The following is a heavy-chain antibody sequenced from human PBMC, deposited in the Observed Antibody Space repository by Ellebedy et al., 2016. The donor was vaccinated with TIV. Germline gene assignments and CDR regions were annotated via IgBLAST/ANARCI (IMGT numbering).Heavy chain of an antibody. Sequence: SVKVSCKTSGYTFSSYGISWVRQAPGQGLEWMGWISAYTGETDYAQNVQGRVTMTTEKSTSTAYMELRSLRFDDTAVYYCARDMVQGMVARYLWFDYWGQGTQVTVSS. CDR2: ISAYTGET. CDR1: GYTFSSYG. D-gene: IGHD3-10*01. V-gene: IGHV1-18*01. J-gene: IGHJ4*02. CDR3: ARDMVQGMVARYLWFDY.